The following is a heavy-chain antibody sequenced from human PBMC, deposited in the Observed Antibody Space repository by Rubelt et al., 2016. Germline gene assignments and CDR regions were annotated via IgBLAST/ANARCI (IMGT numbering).Heavy chain of an antibody. CDR3: ARVEYYYDSSGYSDY. CDR2: ISAYNGNT. CDR1: GYTFTSCG. D-gene: IGHD3-22*01. J-gene: IGHJ4*02. V-gene: IGHV1-18*01. Sequence: QVQLVQSGAEVKKPGASVKVSCKASGYTFTSCGISWVRQAPGQGLEWMGWISAYNGNTNYAQKLQGRVNRTTDTSTSTAYMELRSLRSDDTAVYYCARVEYYYDSSGYSDYWGQGTLVTVSS.